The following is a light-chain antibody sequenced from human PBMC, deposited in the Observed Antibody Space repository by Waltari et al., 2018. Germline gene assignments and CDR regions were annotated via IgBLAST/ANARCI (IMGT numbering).Light chain of an antibody. Sequence: QLVLTQSSSASASLGASVKLTCTLSSGHTNYAIAWHQQKPGQGPRYLMKVNTDGTHTRADGIPARFSGSSSGAERYLTLSTLQFEDEADYYCQTCGAGFWVFGGGTRLTVL. CDR3: QTCGAGFWV. CDR2: VNTDGTH. V-gene: IGLV4-69*01. J-gene: IGLJ3*02. CDR1: SGHTNYA.